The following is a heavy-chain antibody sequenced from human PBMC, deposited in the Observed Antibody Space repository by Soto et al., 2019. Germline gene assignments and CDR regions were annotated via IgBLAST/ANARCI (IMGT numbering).Heavy chain of an antibody. Sequence: SETLSLTCTVSGGSISSYYWSWIRQPPGKGLEWIGYIYYSGSTNYNPSLKSRVTISVDTSKNQFSLKLSSVTAADTAVYYCARRSSSWGHLGWYYFDYWGQGTLVTVSS. V-gene: IGHV4-59*01. J-gene: IGHJ4*02. CDR2: IYYSGST. D-gene: IGHD6-13*01. CDR1: GGSISSYY. CDR3: ARRSSSWGHLGWYYFDY.